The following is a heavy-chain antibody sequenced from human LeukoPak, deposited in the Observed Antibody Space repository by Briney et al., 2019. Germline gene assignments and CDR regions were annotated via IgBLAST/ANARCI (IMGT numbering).Heavy chain of an antibody. CDR3: TRMTTGHDY. J-gene: IGHJ4*01. CDR1: GVSFDDYY. V-gene: IGHV4-34*01. D-gene: IGHD4-17*01. Sequence: SQTLSLTCAVSGVSFDDYYWAWVRQTPGKRLEWIGEINHSGYTNDSPSLKSRVTPSIETSRKQFSLNLRSVTVADAGTYYCTRMTTGHDYWGQRSLVSLSS. CDR2: INHSGYT.